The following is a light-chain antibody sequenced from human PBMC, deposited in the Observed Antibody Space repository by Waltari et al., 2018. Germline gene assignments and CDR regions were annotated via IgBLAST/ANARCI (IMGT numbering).Light chain of an antibody. CDR1: TSDVGSYNL. J-gene: IGLJ3*02. CDR3: CSYAGISTWV. V-gene: IGLV2-23*02. CDR2: EVT. Sequence: QSALAQPASVSGSPGQSITISCPGSTSDVGSYNLVPWYQQHPGKAPKLIIYEVTKMASGISDRFSGSKSGNTASLTISGLQAGDEGDYYCCSYAGISTWVFGGGTKVTVL.